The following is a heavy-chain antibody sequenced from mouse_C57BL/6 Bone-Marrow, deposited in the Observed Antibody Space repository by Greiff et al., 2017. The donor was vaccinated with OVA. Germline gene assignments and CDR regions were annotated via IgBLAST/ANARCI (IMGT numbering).Heavy chain of an antibody. CDR2: IYPRSGNT. Sequence: VQVVESGAELARPGASVKLSCKASGYTFTSYGISWVKQRTGQGLEWIGEIYPRSGNTYYNEKFKGKATLTADKSSSTAYMELRSLTSEASAVYVCARWGYYGSSSIDYWGQGTTLTVSS. V-gene: IGHV1-81*01. CDR1: GYTFTSYG. J-gene: IGHJ2*01. D-gene: IGHD1-1*01. CDR3: ARWGYYGSSSIDY.